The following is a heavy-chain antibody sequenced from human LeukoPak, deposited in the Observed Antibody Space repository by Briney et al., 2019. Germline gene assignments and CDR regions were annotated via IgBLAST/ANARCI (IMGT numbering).Heavy chain of an antibody. J-gene: IGHJ4*02. CDR1: GFTVSSNS. V-gene: IGHV3-53*01. CDR2: IYSDNT. CDR3: AKTSSSWYFDY. Sequence: TGGSLRLSCTVSGFTVSSNSMSWVRQAPGKGLEWVSFIYSDNTHYSDSVKGRFTISRDNSKNTLYLQMNSLRAEDTAVYYCAKTSSSWYFDYWGQGTLVTVSS. D-gene: IGHD6-13*01.